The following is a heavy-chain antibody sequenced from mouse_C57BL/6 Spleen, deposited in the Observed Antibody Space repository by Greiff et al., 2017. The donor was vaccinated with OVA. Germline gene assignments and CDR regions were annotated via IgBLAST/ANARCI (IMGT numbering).Heavy chain of an antibody. J-gene: IGHJ2*01. Sequence: VQLQQPGAELVRPGSSVKLSCKASGYTFTSYWMDWVKQRPGQGLEWIGNIYPSDSETHYNQKFKDTATLTVDKSSSTAYMQLSSLTSEDSAVYYCARGGDDDYDEGFDYWGQGTTLTVAS. CDR2: IYPSDSET. CDR3: ARGGDDDYDEGFDY. CDR1: GYTFTSYW. D-gene: IGHD2-4*01. V-gene: IGHV1-61*01.